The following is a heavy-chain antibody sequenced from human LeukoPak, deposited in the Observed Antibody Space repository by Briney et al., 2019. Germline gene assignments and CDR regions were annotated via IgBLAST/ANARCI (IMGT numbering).Heavy chain of an antibody. J-gene: IGHJ4*02. Sequence: SETLSLICTVSGGSISSSSYYWGWIRQPPGKGLEWIGSIYYSGSTYYNPSLKSRVTISVDTSKNQFSLKLSSVTAADTAVYYYARTRGVPYGDYLNDYWGQGTLVTVSS. D-gene: IGHD4-17*01. CDR2: IYYSGST. V-gene: IGHV4-39*07. CDR1: GGSISSSSYY. CDR3: ARTRGVPYGDYLNDY.